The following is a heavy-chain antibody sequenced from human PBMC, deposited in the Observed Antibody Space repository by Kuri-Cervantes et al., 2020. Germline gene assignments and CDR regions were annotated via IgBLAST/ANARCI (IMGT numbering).Heavy chain of an antibody. CDR2: IRYDGSNK. J-gene: IGHJ3*02. CDR1: GFTFSNAW. V-gene: IGHV3-30*02. D-gene: IGHD6-19*01. Sequence: GESLKISCAASGFTFSNAWMSWVRQAPGKGLEWVAFIRYDGSNKYYADSVKGRFTISRDNSKNTLYLQMNSLRAEDTAVYYCAKDHDSSGWLAAFDIWGQGTMVTVSS. CDR3: AKDHDSSGWLAAFDI.